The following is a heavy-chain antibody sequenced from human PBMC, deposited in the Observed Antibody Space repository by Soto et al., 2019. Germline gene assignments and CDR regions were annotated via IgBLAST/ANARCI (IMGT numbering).Heavy chain of an antibody. CDR3: ASETENSSGWYGYYYYGMDV. Sequence: LRLSCAASGFTFSSYEMNWVRQAPGKGLEWVSYISSSGSTIYYADSVKGRFTISRDNAKNSLYLQMNSLRAEDTAVYYCASETENSSGWYGYYYYGMDVWGQGTTVTVSS. J-gene: IGHJ6*02. V-gene: IGHV3-48*03. CDR2: ISSSGSTI. D-gene: IGHD6-19*01. CDR1: GFTFSSYE.